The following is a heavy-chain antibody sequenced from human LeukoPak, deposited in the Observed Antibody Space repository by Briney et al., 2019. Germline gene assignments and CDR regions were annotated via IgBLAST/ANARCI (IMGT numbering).Heavy chain of an antibody. Sequence: ASVKVSCKASGYTFTGYYMHWARQAPGQGLEWMGWINPNSGGTNYAQKFQGRVTMTRDTSISTAYMELSRLRSDDTAVYYCARAVNWNGGDFDYWGQGTLVTVSS. CDR2: INPNSGGT. CDR3: ARAVNWNGGDFDY. J-gene: IGHJ4*02. V-gene: IGHV1-2*02. D-gene: IGHD1-20*01. CDR1: GYTFTGYY.